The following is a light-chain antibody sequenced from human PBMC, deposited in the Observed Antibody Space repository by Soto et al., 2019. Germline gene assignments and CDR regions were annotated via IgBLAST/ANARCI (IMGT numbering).Light chain of an antibody. CDR1: SSNIGNNY. Sequence: QSVLTQPPSVSAAPGQKVTISCSGSSSNIGNNYVSWYQQLPGTAPKLLIYDNNKRPSGIPDRFSGSKSGTSATLGITGLQTGDEADYYCSSYAGSNNLHVLFGGGTKLTVL. CDR3: SSYAGSNNLHVL. J-gene: IGLJ2*01. V-gene: IGLV1-51*01. CDR2: DNN.